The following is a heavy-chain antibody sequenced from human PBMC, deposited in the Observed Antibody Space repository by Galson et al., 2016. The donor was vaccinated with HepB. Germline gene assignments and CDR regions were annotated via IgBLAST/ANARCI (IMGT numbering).Heavy chain of an antibody. J-gene: IGHJ4*02. D-gene: IGHD1-14*01. CDR2: IFSGGST. CDR1: GFSVSSNY. CDR3: ARGGNHGYDMDY. V-gene: IGHV3-53*01. Sequence: SLRLSCAASGFSVSSNYMSWVRQAPGKGLQWVSVIFSGGSTYYADSVKGRFTISRDNAKNSLYLQMNSLRDEDTAIYFCARGGNHGYDMDYWGQGTLVTVAS.